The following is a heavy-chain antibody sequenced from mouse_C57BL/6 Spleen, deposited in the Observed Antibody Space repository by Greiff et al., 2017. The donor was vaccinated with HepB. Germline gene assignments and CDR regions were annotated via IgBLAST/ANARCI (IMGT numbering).Heavy chain of an antibody. Sequence: VHVKQSGAELVRPGASVKLSCTASGFNIKDYYMHWVKQRPEQGLEWIGRIDPEDGDTEYAPKFQGKATMTADTSSNTAYLQLSSLASEDTAVYYCASYSNSWFAYWGQGTLVTVSA. CDR1: GFNIKDYY. D-gene: IGHD2-5*01. V-gene: IGHV14-1*01. CDR2: IDPEDGDT. CDR3: ASYSNSWFAY. J-gene: IGHJ3*01.